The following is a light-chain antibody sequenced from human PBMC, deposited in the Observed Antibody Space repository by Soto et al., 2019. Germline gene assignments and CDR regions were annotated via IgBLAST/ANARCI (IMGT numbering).Light chain of an antibody. CDR1: QTIISNY. J-gene: IGKJ2*01. CDR3: QHYGSSPYT. V-gene: IGKV3-20*01. CDR2: GAS. Sequence: EIVLTQSPGTLSLSPGERATLSCRASQTIISNYLAWYQQKPGQAPRLLIYGASNKATGFPDRFSGRGSGTDFTLTISILEPEDLAVYYCQHYGSSPYTFGQGTKLEIK.